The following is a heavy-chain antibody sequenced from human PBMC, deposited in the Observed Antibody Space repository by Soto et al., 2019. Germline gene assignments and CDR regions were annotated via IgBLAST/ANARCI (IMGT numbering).Heavy chain of an antibody. CDR2: INHSGST. D-gene: IGHD3-22*01. CDR1: GGSFSGYY. J-gene: IGHJ3*02. Sequence: PSETLSLTCAVYGGSFSGYYWSWIRQPPGKGLEWIGEINHSGSTNHNPSLKSRVTISVDTSKNQFSLKLSSVTAADTAVYYCARGDGGGYYLYAFDIWGQGTMVTVSS. CDR3: ARGDGGGYYLYAFDI. V-gene: IGHV4-34*01.